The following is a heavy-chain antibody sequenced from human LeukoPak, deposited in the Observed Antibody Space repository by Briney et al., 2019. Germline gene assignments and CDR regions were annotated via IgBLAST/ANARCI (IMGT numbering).Heavy chain of an antibody. J-gene: IGHJ4*02. V-gene: IGHV3-7*01. Sequence: AGGSLRLSCAASGFIFSSYWMTWVRQAPAKGLVWVANIKQDGSEKYYVHSVKGRFTISRDNARNSLYLQLNSLSADDTAVYYCARDWGRKNYSWGQGALVTVSS. CDR1: GFIFSSYW. D-gene: IGHD3-16*01. CDR2: IKQDGSEK. CDR3: ARDWGRKNYS.